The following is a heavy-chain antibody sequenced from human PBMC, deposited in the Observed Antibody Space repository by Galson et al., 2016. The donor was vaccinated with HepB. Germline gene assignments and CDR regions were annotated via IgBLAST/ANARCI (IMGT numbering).Heavy chain of an antibody. CDR2: IYYSGST. D-gene: IGHD2-21*01. Sequence: SETLSLTCTVSGDSMSSSSAYYWGWIRQPSGKGLEWIGNIYYSGSTSYNWSLRSRVTISVHTSKNQFSLKLSSVTAADPAVYYCSRRVRVGDCFCGSWGQGTMVTVSS. CDR1: GDSMSSSSAYY. V-gene: IGHV4-39*01. J-gene: IGHJ3*01. CDR3: SRRVRVGDCFCGS.